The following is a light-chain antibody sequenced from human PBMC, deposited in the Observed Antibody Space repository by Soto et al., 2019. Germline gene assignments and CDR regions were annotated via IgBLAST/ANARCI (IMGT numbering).Light chain of an antibody. CDR3: SSYTSGSTPYV. CDR2: DVT. J-gene: IGLJ1*01. CDR1: SSDVGAYDY. V-gene: IGLV2-14*03. Sequence: QSALTQPASVSGSPGQSITISCTGTSSDVGAYDYVSWYQQYPGKAPKLMIYDVTDRPSGVSDRFFGSKSGNTASLTISGFQAEDEADYYCSSYTSGSTPYVFGTGTKVTVL.